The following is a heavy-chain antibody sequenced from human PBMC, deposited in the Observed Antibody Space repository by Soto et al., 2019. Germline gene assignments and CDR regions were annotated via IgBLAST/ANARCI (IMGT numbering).Heavy chain of an antibody. CDR1: GFTFSSYA. D-gene: IGHD3-3*01. J-gene: IGHJ3*02. CDR3: AKECDGWSAYDAFDI. Sequence: GGSLRLSCAASGFTFSSYAMSWVRQAPGKGLEWVSAISGSGGSTYYAHSVKGRFTIARDNSKNSLYLQMNSLRAEDTAVYYCAKECDGWSAYDAFDIWGQGTMVTVSS. CDR2: ISGSGGST. V-gene: IGHV3-23*01.